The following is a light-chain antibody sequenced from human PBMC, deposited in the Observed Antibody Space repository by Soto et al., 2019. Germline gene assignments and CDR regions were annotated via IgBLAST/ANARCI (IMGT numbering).Light chain of an antibody. CDR3: SSYAGSNNFV. CDR2: EVS. CDR1: SSDIGAYIY. Sequence: QSVLTQPPSASGSPGQSVTISCTRTSSDIGAYIYVSWYQQHPGKAPKLMISEVSRRPSGVPERFSGSKSGNTASLTVSGLQADDEAHYYCSSYAGSNNFVFGTGTKLTVI. J-gene: IGLJ1*01. V-gene: IGLV2-8*01.